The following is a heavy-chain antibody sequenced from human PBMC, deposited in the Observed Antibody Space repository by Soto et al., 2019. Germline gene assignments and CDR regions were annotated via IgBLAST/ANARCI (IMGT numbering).Heavy chain of an antibody. Sequence: QVQLQESGPGLVKPSETLSLTCTVSGGSISSYYWSWLRQSPGKRLEWIGYIHYSGITKYNPSLKSRDTISLDTSKNQFSLKLSSVTAADSAVYYCARHPGASFDYWGQGTLVTVSS. V-gene: IGHV4-59*01. CDR2: IHYSGIT. J-gene: IGHJ4*02. CDR1: GGSISSYY. D-gene: IGHD7-27*01. CDR3: ARHPGASFDY.